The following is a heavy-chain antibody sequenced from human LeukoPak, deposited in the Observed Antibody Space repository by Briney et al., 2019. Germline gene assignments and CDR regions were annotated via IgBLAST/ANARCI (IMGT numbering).Heavy chain of an antibody. D-gene: IGHD3-22*01. CDR3: ARGTTLYDSSGDDFDY. J-gene: IGHJ4*02. CDR2: IWYDGSNK. Sequence: GGSLRLSCEASGFTFSNYEMNWVRQAPGKGLEWVAVIWYDGSNKYYADSVKGRFTISRDNSKNTLYLQMNSLRAEDTAVYYCARGTTLYDSSGDDFDYWGQGTLVTVSS. V-gene: IGHV3-33*08. CDR1: GFTFSNYE.